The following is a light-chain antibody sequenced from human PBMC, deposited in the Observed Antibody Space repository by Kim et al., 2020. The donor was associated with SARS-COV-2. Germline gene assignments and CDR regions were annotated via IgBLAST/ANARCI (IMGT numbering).Light chain of an antibody. CDR3: ATWDDGLNIPEVV. J-gene: IGLJ2*01. CDR2: SNN. Sequence: QSVLTQPPSASGTPGQRVTISCSGGSSNIGSNTVNWYQQLPGTAPKLLMYSNNQRPSGVPDRFSGSKSGTSASLAISGLQSEDEADYYCATWDDGLNIPEVVFGGGTQLTVL. CDR1: SSNIGSNT. V-gene: IGLV1-44*01.